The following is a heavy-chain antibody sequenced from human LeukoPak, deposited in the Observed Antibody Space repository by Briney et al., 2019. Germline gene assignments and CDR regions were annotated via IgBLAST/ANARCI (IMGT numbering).Heavy chain of an antibody. Sequence: ASVKVSCTASGYTFTSYGISWVRQAPGQGLEWMGWISAYNGNTNYAQKLQGRVTMTTDTSTSTAYMELRSLRSDDTAVYYCARDLGYYDSSGSYNWFDPWGQGTLVTVSS. D-gene: IGHD3-22*01. V-gene: IGHV1-18*01. J-gene: IGHJ5*02. CDR1: GYTFTSYG. CDR2: ISAYNGNT. CDR3: ARDLGYYDSSGSYNWFDP.